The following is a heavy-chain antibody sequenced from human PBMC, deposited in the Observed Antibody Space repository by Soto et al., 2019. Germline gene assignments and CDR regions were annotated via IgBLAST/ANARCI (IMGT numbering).Heavy chain of an antibody. D-gene: IGHD3-9*01. Sequence: ETLSLTCTVSGGSISSGDYYWSWIRQPPGKGLEWIGYIYYSGSTNYNPSLKSRVTISVDTSKNQFSLKLSSVTAADTAVYYCARGVNRITISYNWFDPWGQGTLVTVSS. CDR3: ARGVNRITISYNWFDP. CDR2: IYYSGST. V-gene: IGHV4-61*08. CDR1: GGSISSGDYY. J-gene: IGHJ5*02.